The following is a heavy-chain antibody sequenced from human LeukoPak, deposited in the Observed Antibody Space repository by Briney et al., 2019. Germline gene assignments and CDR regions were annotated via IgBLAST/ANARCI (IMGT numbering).Heavy chain of an antibody. D-gene: IGHD6-13*01. CDR3: AKHLAYSRQSPDY. CDR2: ISVGSIT. CDR1: GFTFSSYA. V-gene: IGHV3-23*01. J-gene: IGHJ4*02. Sequence: PRGSLRLSCAASGFTFSSYAMSWVRQAPGKGLEWVSAISVGSITYYADSVKGRFTISRDNSKNTLYLQMNSLRAEDTAVYYCAKHLAYSRQSPDYWGQGTLVTVSS.